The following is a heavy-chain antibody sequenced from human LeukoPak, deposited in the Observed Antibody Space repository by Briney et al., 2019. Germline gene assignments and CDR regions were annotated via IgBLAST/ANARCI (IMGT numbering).Heavy chain of an antibody. J-gene: IGHJ4*02. D-gene: IGHD3-16*01. V-gene: IGHV4-30-4*01. CDR3: ARGKNRYDYVWGRTPNPPDY. CDR1: GGSISSGDYY. CDR2: IYYSGST. Sequence: SETLSLTCTVSGGSISSGDYYWSWIRQPPGKGLEWIGYIYYSGSTYYNPSLKSRVTISVDTSKNQFSLKLSSVTAADTAVYYCARGKNRYDYVWGRTPNPPDYWGQGTLVTVSS.